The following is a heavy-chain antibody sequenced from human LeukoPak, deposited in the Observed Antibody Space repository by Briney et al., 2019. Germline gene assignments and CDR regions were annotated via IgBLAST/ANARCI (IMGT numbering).Heavy chain of an antibody. Sequence: GESLKISCQASGYTFTDYWVGWVRQMPGKGLEWMGIIYCDGSKTTYSPAFQRQVTTSVDKSTSTAYLQWSSLKASDTAIYFCARRAELGMRYFDFWGQGALLVVSS. J-gene: IGHJ5*01. CDR3: ARRAELGMRYFDF. D-gene: IGHD7-27*01. CDR2: IYCDGSKT. V-gene: IGHV5-51*01. CDR1: GYTFTDYW.